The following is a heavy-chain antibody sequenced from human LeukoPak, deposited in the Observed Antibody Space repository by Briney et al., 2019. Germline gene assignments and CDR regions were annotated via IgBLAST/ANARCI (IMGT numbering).Heavy chain of an antibody. CDR2: INAGNGNT. Sequence: GASVKVSCKASGYTFTSYAMHWVRQAPGQRLEWMGWINAGNGNTKYSQKFQGRVTMTRDTSISTAYMELSRLRSDDTAVYYCARVPYYYYGMDVWGQGTTVTVSS. J-gene: IGHJ6*02. CDR1: GYTFTSYA. CDR3: ARVPYYYYGMDV. V-gene: IGHV1-3*01.